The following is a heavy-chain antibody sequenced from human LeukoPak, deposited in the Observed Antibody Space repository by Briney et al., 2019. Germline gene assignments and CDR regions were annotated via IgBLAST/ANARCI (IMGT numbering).Heavy chain of an antibody. V-gene: IGHV1-2*02. CDR2: LNPNTGDK. J-gene: IGHJ5*02. CDR3: ARDQRFYCSNGVCYDGFDP. Sequence: VASVKVSCKASGYTFSNYYIQWVRQAPGQGLEYMGWLNPNTGDKKYAQKFQGRVTMTRNTSISTAYMELRRLRSDDTAVYYCARDQRFYCSNGVCYDGFDPWGQGSLVIVSS. CDR1: GYTFSNYY. D-gene: IGHD2-8*01.